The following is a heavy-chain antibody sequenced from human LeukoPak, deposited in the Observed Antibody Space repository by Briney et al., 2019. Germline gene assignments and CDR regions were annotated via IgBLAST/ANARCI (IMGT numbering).Heavy chain of an antibody. J-gene: IGHJ4*02. CDR1: GYSISRGYY. V-gene: IGHV4-38-2*01. CDR3: ARAGWIITSGIDY. CDR2: IYHTGST. Sequence: PSETLSLTYGVSGYSISRGYYWAWIRQPPGKGREWIGTIYHTGSTYYTPSLGSRVTISVDTSKNEFSLNLNSVTAADTAVYYCARAGWIITSGIDYWGQGALVTVLS. D-gene: IGHD3-10*01.